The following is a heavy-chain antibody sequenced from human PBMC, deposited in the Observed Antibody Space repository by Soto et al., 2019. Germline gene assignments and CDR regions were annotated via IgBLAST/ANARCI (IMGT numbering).Heavy chain of an antibody. CDR3: ARVPDV. J-gene: IGHJ6*02. CDR2: TSHDGVT. CDR1: SGSIDNVYL. Sequence: PSETLSLTCAVSSGSIDNVYLWSWVRRSPGKGLEWIGETSHDGVTNYNPSLEGRVTTSVDKSKNQFSLNLSSVTAADTAVYYCARVPDVWGQGTTVTVSS. V-gene: IGHV4-4*02.